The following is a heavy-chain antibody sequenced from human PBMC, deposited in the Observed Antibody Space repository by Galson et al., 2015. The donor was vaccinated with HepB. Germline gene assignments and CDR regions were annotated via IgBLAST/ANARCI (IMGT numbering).Heavy chain of an antibody. CDR2: ITPMFGTA. D-gene: IGHD3-10*01. CDR3: ARGYDLGNYYYHY. Sequence: SVKVSCKASGGTFSSYAISWVRQDPGQGLEWMGGITPMFGTANYAQKFQGRVTITADESTSTAYMQLSSLRSEDTAVYYCARGYDLGNYYYHYWGQGTLVTVSS. J-gene: IGHJ4*02. V-gene: IGHV1-69*13. CDR1: GGTFSSYA.